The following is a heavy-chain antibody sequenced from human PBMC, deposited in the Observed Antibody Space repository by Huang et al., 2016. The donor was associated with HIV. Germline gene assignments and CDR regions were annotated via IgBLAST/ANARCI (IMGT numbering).Heavy chain of an antibody. Sequence: EEHLVESGGGLVQPGGSLRLSCEASGFKFSNYWMQWVRQAPGKGLIGVSRIKSDGRTTDYADSVKGRFTSARDNAKNTLYLQMSSLTAEDTAIYYCARAGGFEIWGQGTVVTVSS. J-gene: IGHJ3*02. D-gene: IGHD2-15*01. CDR2: IKSDGRTT. CDR3: ARAGGFEI. V-gene: IGHV3-74*01. CDR1: GFKFSNYW.